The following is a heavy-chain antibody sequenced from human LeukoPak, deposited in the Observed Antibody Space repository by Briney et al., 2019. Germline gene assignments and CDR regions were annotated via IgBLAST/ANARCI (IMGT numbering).Heavy chain of an antibody. Sequence: SETLSLTCTVSGGSISSSSYYWGWIRQPPGKGLEWIGSIYYSGSTYYNPSLKSRVTISVDTSKNQFSLKLSSVTAADTAVYYCARRGPSYSSGWYTGNWFDPWGQGTLVTVSS. V-gene: IGHV4-39*01. CDR3: ARRGPSYSSGWYTGNWFDP. CDR2: IYYSGST. CDR1: GGSISSSSYY. J-gene: IGHJ5*02. D-gene: IGHD6-19*01.